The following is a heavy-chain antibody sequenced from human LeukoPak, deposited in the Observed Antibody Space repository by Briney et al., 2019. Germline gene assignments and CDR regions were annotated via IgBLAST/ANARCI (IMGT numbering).Heavy chain of an antibody. D-gene: IGHD3-16*01. V-gene: IGHV1-18*01. CDR1: VYTFTSYG. Sequence: GASVKVSCKASVYTFTSYGISWVRQAPGQGLEWMGWISGYNGNTNYAQKLQGRVTMTTDTSTSTAYMDLRNLRSDDTAVYYCARQLGLRGDFDLWGRGTLVIVSS. CDR3: ARQLGLRGDFDL. CDR2: ISGYNGNT. J-gene: IGHJ2*01.